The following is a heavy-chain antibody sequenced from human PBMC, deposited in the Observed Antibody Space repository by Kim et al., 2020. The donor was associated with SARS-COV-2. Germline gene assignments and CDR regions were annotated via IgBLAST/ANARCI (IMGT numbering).Heavy chain of an antibody. D-gene: IGHD3-10*01. V-gene: IGHV4-34*01. CDR2: INHSGST. CDR3: ARGNYYGSGSYYNLDY. CDR1: GGSFSGYY. Sequence: SETLSLTCAVYGGSFSGYYWSWIRQPPGKGLEWIGEINHSGSTNYNPSLKSRVTISVDTSKNQFSLKLSSVTAADTAVYYCARGNYYGSGSYYNLDYWG. J-gene: IGHJ4*01.